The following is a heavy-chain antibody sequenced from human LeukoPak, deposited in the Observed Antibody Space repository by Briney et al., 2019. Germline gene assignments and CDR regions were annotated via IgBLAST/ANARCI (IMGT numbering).Heavy chain of an antibody. D-gene: IGHD3-22*01. CDR1: GGTFSSYA. J-gene: IGHJ4*02. Sequence: ASVTVSCKASGGTFSSYAISWVRQAPGQGLEWMGRIIPILGIANYAQKFQGRVTITADKSTSTAYMELSSLRSEDTAVYYCARDDYYDSSGTFDYWGQGTLVTVSS. CDR2: IIPILGIA. V-gene: IGHV1-69*04. CDR3: ARDDYYDSSGTFDY.